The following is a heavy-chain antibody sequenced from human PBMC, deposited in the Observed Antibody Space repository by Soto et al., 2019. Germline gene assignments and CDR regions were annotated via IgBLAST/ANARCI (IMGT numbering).Heavy chain of an antibody. Sequence: QVHLVQSGAELKKPGASVKVSCKAAGYTFTNYGITWVRQVPGQGLEGMGWISAYDGNTRYAQKFQTRISMTTDSSAITVYMDLRRLPYDYTATYYCAKGAVLDKGDGIDVWGQGTRVTV. CDR3: AKGAVLDKGDGIDV. CDR1: GYTFTNYG. CDR2: ISAYDGNT. D-gene: IGHD6-19*01. V-gene: IGHV1-18*01. J-gene: IGHJ3*01.